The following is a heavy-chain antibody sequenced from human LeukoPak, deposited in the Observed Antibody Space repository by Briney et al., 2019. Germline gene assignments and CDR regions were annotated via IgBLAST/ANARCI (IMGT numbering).Heavy chain of an antibody. CDR3: AREIPGGRLDY. V-gene: IGHV4-59*01. CDR2: IYYSGST. Sequence: SETLSHTCTVSGGSISSYHWSWIRQPPGKGLEWIGYIYYSGSTNYNPSLKSRVTISVDTSKNQFSLNLSSVTAADTAVYYWAREIPGGRLDYWGQGTLVTVSS. D-gene: IGHD1-14*01. J-gene: IGHJ4*02. CDR1: GGSISSYH.